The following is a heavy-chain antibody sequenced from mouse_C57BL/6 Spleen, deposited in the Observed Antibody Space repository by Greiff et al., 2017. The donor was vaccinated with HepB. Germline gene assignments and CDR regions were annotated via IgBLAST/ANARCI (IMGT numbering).Heavy chain of an antibody. D-gene: IGHD1-1*01. CDR3: ARRIYYYGSWAMDY. CDR1: GYTFTDYN. Sequence: VQLKESGPELVKPGASVKIPCKASGYTFTDYNMDWVKQSHGKSLEWIGDINPNNGGTIYNQKFKGKATLTVDKSSSTAYMELRSLTSEDTAVYYCARRIYYYGSWAMDYWGQGTSVTVSS. CDR2: INPNNGGT. J-gene: IGHJ4*01. V-gene: IGHV1-18*01.